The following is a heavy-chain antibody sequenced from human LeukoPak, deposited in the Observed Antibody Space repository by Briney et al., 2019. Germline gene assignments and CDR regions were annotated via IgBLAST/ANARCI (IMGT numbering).Heavy chain of an antibody. CDR1: GFTFSSYA. Sequence: PGGSLRPSCAASGFTFSSYAMSWVRQAPARGLEWVISIRGGSETFYADSLRGGFILSREDSRNTVYLQRNNRRVEDAAVYYCAKANWVANADAVWWGQGTLVTVSS. CDR3: AKANWVANADAVW. J-gene: IGHJ4*02. V-gene: IGHV3-23*01. D-gene: IGHD1-1*01. CDR2: IRGGSET.